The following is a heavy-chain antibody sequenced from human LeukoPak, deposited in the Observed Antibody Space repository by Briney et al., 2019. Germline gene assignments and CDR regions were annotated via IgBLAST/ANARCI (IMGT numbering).Heavy chain of an antibody. Sequence: TGVSLRLSCTASGFTFSNYGMNWVRQAPGKGLEWVSFTDTSGNYIYYGDSVKGRFTISRDNAKNLVFLQMNGLRAEDTAVYYCARGRSITLLRGVAMSDGFDIWGQGAMVAVSS. CDR1: GFTFSNYG. CDR2: TDTSGNYI. V-gene: IGHV3-21*01. J-gene: IGHJ3*02. D-gene: IGHD3-10*01. CDR3: ARGRSITLLRGVAMSDGFDI.